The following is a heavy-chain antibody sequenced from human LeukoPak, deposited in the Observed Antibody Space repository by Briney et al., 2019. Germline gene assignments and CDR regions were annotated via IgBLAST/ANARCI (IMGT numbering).Heavy chain of an antibody. J-gene: IGHJ6*02. D-gene: IGHD6-13*01. CDR3: ARDGAAGGMDV. V-gene: IGHV3-30-3*01. Sequence: GRSLRLSCAASGFTFSSYAVHWVRQAPGKGLEWVAVISYDGSNKYYADSVKGRFTISRDNSKNTLYLQMNSLRAEDTAVYYCARDGAAGGMDVWGQGTTVTVSS. CDR1: GFTFSSYA. CDR2: ISYDGSNK.